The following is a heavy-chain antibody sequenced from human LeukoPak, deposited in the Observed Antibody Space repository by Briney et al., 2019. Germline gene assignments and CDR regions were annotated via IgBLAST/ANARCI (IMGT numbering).Heavy chain of an antibody. V-gene: IGHV3-23*01. CDR2: INSNGGRT. Sequence: INSNGGRTYYADSGRGRFTISRDNSKNTLYLQMNSLRAEDTAIYYCAQYYYDTSGYEHYSGQGTLVTVSS. CDR3: AQYYYDTSGYEHY. D-gene: IGHD3-22*01. J-gene: IGHJ4*02.